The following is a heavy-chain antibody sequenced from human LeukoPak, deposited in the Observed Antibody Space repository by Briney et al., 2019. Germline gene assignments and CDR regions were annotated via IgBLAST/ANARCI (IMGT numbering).Heavy chain of an antibody. CDR2: VSSSGTKI. CDR3: TRELLSLQQGLDY. CDR1: GFTFSSHA. V-gene: IGHV3-21*01. D-gene: IGHD2/OR15-2a*01. Sequence: PGGALRLSCAASGFTFSSHAMNWVRQAPGEGLGWGSSVSSSGTKIFYADSVRGRFTVSRDNAGNSLSLQMDSLRVEDTAVYYCTRELLSLQQGLDYWGQGTLVTVSS. J-gene: IGHJ4*02.